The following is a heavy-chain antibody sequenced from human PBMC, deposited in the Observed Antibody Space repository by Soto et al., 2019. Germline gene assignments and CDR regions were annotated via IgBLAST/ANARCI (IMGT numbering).Heavy chain of an antibody. Sequence: GGSLSLSWAASAFTFSSYAMHWVRQAQGKGLEWVAVISYDGSNKYYADSVKGRFTISRDNSKKTLYLQMNSLTAEDTAVYYCARDFVVLTAPSYYFDYWGQGSLVTVSS. J-gene: IGHJ4*02. CDR2: ISYDGSNK. V-gene: IGHV3-30-3*01. CDR1: AFTFSSYA. D-gene: IGHD2-21*02. CDR3: ARDFVVLTAPSYYFDY.